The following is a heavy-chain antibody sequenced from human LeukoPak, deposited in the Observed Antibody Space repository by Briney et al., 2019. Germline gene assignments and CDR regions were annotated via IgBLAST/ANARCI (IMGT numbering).Heavy chain of an antibody. CDR3: ARIPSSIAAAGTGKVY. CDR2: IYYSGST. CDR1: GGSISSSSYY. D-gene: IGHD6-13*01. J-gene: IGHJ4*02. Sequence: SETLSLTCTVSGGSISSSSYYWGWIRQPPGKGLEWIGSIYYSGSTYYNPSLKSRVTISVDTSKNQFSLKLSSVTAADTAVYYCARIPSSIAAAGTGKVYWGQGTLVTVSS. V-gene: IGHV4-39*07.